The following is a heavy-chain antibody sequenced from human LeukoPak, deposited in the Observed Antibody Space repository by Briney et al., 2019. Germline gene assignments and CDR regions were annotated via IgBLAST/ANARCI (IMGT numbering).Heavy chain of an antibody. CDR1: GNTLTDLS. V-gene: IGHV1-24*01. CDR2: FDPEDAEI. J-gene: IGHJ4*02. D-gene: IGHD2-15*01. CDR3: AAEGQWSLVHYFNS. Sequence: ASVKVSCKVSGNTLTDLSIHWVRQATGKGFDWMGGFDPEDAEIIYAEKFQDRVTMTEDPSTDTAYLELSSLRSEDTAVYYCAAEGQWSLVHYFNSWGQGTLVIVSS.